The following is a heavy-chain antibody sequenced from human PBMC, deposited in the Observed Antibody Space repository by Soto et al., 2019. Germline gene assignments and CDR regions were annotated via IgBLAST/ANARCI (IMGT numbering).Heavy chain of an antibody. CDR3: FRGGVTSRTFDY. V-gene: IGHV5-51*01. D-gene: IGHD3-16*01. J-gene: IGHJ4*02. CDR2: IFPDDSDT. Sequence: PGESLKISCKGSGYNFPTYWIAWVRQMPGQGLEWMGIIFPDDSDTRYSPSFQGHVTISVDKSISTAYVQWSSLKASDSAIYYCFRGGVTSRTFDYWGQGTLVTVSS. CDR1: GYNFPTYW.